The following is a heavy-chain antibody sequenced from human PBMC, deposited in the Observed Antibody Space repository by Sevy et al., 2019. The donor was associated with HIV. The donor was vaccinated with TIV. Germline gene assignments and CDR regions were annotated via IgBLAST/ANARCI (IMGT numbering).Heavy chain of an antibody. V-gene: IGHV3-72*01. Sequence: GGSLRLSCAASGFTFSDHYMEWVRQAPGKGLEWVGRIRNKAGSYTTEYAASVKGRLTLSRDDSKNSLYLLMNSLKTEDTAVYYCATHAGIAAAGRVFDYWGQGTLVTVSS. J-gene: IGHJ4*02. D-gene: IGHD6-13*01. CDR3: ATHAGIAAAGRVFDY. CDR2: IRNKAGSYTT. CDR1: GFTFSDHY.